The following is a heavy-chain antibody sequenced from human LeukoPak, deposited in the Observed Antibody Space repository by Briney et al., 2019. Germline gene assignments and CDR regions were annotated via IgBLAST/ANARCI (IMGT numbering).Heavy chain of an antibody. Sequence: PGGTLSLSCAASVFTLNIYATSGARHAPARGRECDSAISGSGGSTYYADYVKGRFTISRDNSKNTLYLQMTSLRAEDTAVYYCAEADIVVVVGAIYWFDPWGQGTLVTVSS. CDR2: ISGSGGST. D-gene: IGHD2-15*01. CDR3: AEADIVVVVGAIYWFDP. V-gene: IGHV3-23*01. CDR1: VFTLNIYA. J-gene: IGHJ5*02.